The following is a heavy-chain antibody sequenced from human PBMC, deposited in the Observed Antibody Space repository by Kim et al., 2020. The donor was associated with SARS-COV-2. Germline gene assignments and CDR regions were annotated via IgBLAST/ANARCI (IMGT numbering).Heavy chain of an antibody. Sequence: SETLSLTCAVYGGSFSGYYWSWIRQPPGKGLEWIGEINHSGSTNYNPSLKSRVTISVDTSKNQFSLKLSSVTAADTAVYYCARGLGGRASSGAVGWGQGTLVTVSS. CDR2: INHSGST. D-gene: IGHD6-19*01. CDR3: ARGLGGRASSGAVG. CDR1: GGSFSGYY. J-gene: IGHJ4*02. V-gene: IGHV4-34*01.